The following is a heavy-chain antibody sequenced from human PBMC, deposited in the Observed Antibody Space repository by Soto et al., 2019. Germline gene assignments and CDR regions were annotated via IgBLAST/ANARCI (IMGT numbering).Heavy chain of an antibody. Sequence: EVHLLESGGGLVQPGGYLRLSCAASGFTFSSYAMNWVRQAPGKGLEWVSVISGSGGSTYYADSVKGRFTISRDNSKNTLYLQMNSLRAEDTAVYYCASRSSGWYFDYWGQGTLVTVSS. D-gene: IGHD6-19*01. CDR3: ASRSSGWYFDY. CDR1: GFTFSSYA. J-gene: IGHJ4*02. V-gene: IGHV3-23*01. CDR2: ISGSGGST.